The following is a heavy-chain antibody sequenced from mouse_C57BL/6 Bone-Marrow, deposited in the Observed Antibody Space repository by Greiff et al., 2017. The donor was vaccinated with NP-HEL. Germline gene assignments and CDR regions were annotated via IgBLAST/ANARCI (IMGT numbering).Heavy chain of an antibody. CDR3: AREKGIITTVPAWFAY. Sequence: VQLQQPGAELVKPGASVKLSCKASGYTFTSYWMHWVKQRPGQGLEWIGMIHPNSGSTNYNEKFKSKATLTVDKSSSTAYMQLSSLTSEDSAVYYCAREKGIITTVPAWFAYWGQGTLVTVSA. D-gene: IGHD1-1*01. V-gene: IGHV1-64*01. CDR1: GYTFTSYW. J-gene: IGHJ3*01. CDR2: IHPNSGST.